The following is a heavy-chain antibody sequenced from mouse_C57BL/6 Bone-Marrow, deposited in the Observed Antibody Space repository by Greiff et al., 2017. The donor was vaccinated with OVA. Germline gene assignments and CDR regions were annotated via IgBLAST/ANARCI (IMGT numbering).Heavy chain of an antibody. J-gene: IGHJ1*03. CDR3: ARQYYYGSSRYFDV. CDR2: ISSGGSYT. CDR1: GFTFSSYG. V-gene: IGHV5-6*01. D-gene: IGHD1-1*01. Sequence: EVHLVESGGDLVKPGGSLKLSCAASGFTFSSYGMSWVRQTPDKRLEWVATISSGGSYTYYPDIVKGRFTISRDNAKNTLYLQMSSLKSEDTAMYYCARQYYYGSSRYFDVWGTGTTVTVSS.